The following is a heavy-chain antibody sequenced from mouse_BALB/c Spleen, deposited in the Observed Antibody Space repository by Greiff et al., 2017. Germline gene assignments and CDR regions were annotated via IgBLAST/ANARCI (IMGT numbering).Heavy chain of an antibody. CDR2: ISSGSSTI. Sequence: EVKVVESGGGLLQPGGSRKLSCAASGFTFSSFGMHWVRQAPEKGLEWVAYISSGSSTIYYADTVMGRFTISSDNPKYTLFLQMTSLRSEDTAMFYNARGNPTKSCYCDAMDYWGQGTSVTVS. J-gene: IGHJ4*01. V-gene: IGHV5-17*02. CDR3: ARGNPTKSCYCDAMDY. D-gene: IGHD2-1*01. CDR1: GFTFSSFG.